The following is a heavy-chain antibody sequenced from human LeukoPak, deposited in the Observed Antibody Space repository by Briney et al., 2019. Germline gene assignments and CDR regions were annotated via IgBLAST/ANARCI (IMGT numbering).Heavy chain of an antibody. Sequence: TGGSLRLSCAASGFTFSSYEMNWVRQAPGKGLEWVSYISSSGSTIYYADSVKGRFTISRDNAKNSLYLQMNSLRAEDTAVYYCAVVDTAMVRATLYYMDVWGKGTTATVSS. V-gene: IGHV3-48*03. CDR1: GFTFSSYE. D-gene: IGHD5-18*01. J-gene: IGHJ6*03. CDR3: AVVDTAMVRATLYYMDV. CDR2: ISSSGSTI.